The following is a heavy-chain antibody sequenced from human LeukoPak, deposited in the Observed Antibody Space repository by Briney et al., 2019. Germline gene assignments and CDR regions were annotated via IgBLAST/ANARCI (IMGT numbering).Heavy chain of an antibody. Sequence: PGGSLRLSCAASGFTFSSYWMSWVRQAPGKGLEWVANIKQGGSEKYYVDSVKGRFTISRDNAKNSLYLQMNSLRAEDTAVYYCAREGGRWLQVLGDAFDIWGQGTMVTVSS. CDR3: AREGGRWLQVLGDAFDI. CDR1: GFTFSSYW. V-gene: IGHV3-7*01. CDR2: IKQGGSEK. J-gene: IGHJ3*02. D-gene: IGHD5-24*01.